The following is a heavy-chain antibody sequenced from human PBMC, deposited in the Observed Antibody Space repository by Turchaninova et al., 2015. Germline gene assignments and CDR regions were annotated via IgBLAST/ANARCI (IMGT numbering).Heavy chain of an antibody. V-gene: IGHV3-73*02. CDR3: TRQGGINPIGY. CDR2: IRTKTSYNYAT. D-gene: IGHD3-16*01. Sequence: EVQLVESGGGLVQPGGSLQLHCAASGFTFRDSDMHWVRQASGKGLEWVGRIRTKTSYNYATSYAASVEGRFIISRDDSRNTAYLQMNSLKTEDTAVYYCTRQGGINPIGYWGQGTLVTVSS. J-gene: IGHJ4*02. CDR1: GFTFRDSD.